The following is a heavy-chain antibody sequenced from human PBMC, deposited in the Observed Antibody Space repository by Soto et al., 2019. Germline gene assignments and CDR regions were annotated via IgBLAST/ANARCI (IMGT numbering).Heavy chain of an antibody. Sequence: QVQLQESGPGLVKPSETLSLTCTVSGGSISSYYWSWIRQPPGKGLECIGYIYYSGSTNYNPSLKRRVTISVDTSKNQFSLKLSSVTAADTAVYYCARRYGASFDCWGQGTLGTVSS. V-gene: IGHV4-59*01. D-gene: IGHD4-17*01. CDR1: GGSISSYY. J-gene: IGHJ4*02. CDR2: IYYSGST. CDR3: ARRYGASFDC.